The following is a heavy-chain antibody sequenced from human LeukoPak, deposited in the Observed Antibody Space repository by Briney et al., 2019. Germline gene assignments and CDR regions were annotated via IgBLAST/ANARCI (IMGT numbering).Heavy chain of an antibody. CDR2: IYPGDSET. V-gene: IGHV5-51*01. D-gene: IGHD6-13*01. CDR3: ARRAPGQLARYNWFDP. J-gene: IGHJ5*02. CDR1: GYSFSSDW. Sequence: GESLKISCKGSGYSFSSDWIGWVRQMPGKGLEWMGIIYPGDSETRYSPSFQGQVTISADKSISTAYLQWSSLKASDTAMYYCARRAPGQLARYNWFDPWGQGTLVTVSS.